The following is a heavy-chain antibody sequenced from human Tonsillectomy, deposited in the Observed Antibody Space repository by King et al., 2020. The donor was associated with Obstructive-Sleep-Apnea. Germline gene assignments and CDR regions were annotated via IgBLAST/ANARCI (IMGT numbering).Heavy chain of an antibody. J-gene: IGHJ6*02. Sequence: VQLVESGGGVVQPGRSLRLSCAAYGFTFRSFDIHWVRQAPGKGLEWVAAISHDGRDKYYADSVKGRFTISRDNSKNTLYLQMNSLRVEDSAVYYCAQDLTSAYRDSCALDVWGQGTTVTVSS. CDR1: GFTFRSFD. CDR2: ISHDGRDK. D-gene: IGHD4-17*01. CDR3: AQDLTSAYRDSCALDV. V-gene: IGHV3-30*18.